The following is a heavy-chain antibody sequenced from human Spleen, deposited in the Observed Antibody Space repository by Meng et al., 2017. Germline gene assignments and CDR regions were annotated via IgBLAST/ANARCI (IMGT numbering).Heavy chain of an antibody. CDR3: GSFNYYDSSGFIDY. J-gene: IGHJ4*02. V-gene: IGHV1-3*01. Sequence: QGGQGGGGGGGGGGAVKVAWKACGYSCAKGARKWGGEGLGGGGGGRGGVSGGNGNTEYSQKFQGRVTITRDTSATTAYMELSSLRSEDTAVYYCGSFNYYDSSGFIDYWGRGTLVTVSS. CDR1: GYSCAKGA. D-gene: IGHD3-22*01. CDR2: VSGGNGNT.